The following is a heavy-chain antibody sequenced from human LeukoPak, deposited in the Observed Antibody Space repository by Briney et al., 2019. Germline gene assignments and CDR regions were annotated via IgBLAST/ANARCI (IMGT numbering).Heavy chain of an antibody. J-gene: IGHJ4*02. Sequence: GGSLRLSCAASGFNFSSHSMNWVRQAPGKGLEWVSSIISSGSYIYYADLVKGRFTISRDNAKNSLFLQMNSLRAEDTAVYYCTRDFGGYCSGGSCYSGWSDYWGQGTLVTVSS. CDR3: TRDFGGYCSGGSCYSGWSDY. CDR1: GFNFSSHS. V-gene: IGHV3-21*01. D-gene: IGHD2-15*01. CDR2: IISSGSYI.